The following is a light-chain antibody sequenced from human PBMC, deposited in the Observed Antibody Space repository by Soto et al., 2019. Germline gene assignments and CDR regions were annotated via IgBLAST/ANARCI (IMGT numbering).Light chain of an antibody. V-gene: IGLV3-1*01. CDR1: KLGDKN. CDR2: QDT. CDR3: QAWDSDTFYV. J-gene: IGLJ1*01. Sequence: SYELTQSPWASVSPGQTATITCSGDKLGDKNVCWYQQKSGQPPVLVIYQDTKRPSGIPERFSGSNSGNTATLTISGTQAMDEADYYCQAWDSDTFYVFGTGTKVTVL.